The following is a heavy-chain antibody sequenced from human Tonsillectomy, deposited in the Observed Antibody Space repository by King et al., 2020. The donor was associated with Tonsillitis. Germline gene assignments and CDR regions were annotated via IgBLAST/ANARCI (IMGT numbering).Heavy chain of an antibody. J-gene: IGHJ6*03. D-gene: IGHD3-3*01. CDR1: GGSISSSSYY. CDR3: ARQGEYYDFWSGYYTGIDYYYYMDV. Sequence: QLQESGPGLVKPSETLSLTCTVSGGSISSSSYYWGWIRQPPGKGLEWIGSIYYSGSTYYNPSLKSRVTISVYTSKNQFSLKLSSVTAADTAVYYCARQGEYYDFWSGYYTGIDYYYYMDVWGKGTTVTVSS. V-gene: IGHV4-39*01. CDR2: IYYSGST.